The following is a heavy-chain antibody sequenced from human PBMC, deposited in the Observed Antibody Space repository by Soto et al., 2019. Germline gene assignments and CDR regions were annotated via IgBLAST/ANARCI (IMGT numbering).Heavy chain of an antibody. CDR2: VIPIFSIV. D-gene: IGHD3-3*01. V-gene: IGHV1-69*01. Sequence: QVQLVQSGAEVKRPGSSVKVSCKASGGTFSNSPIAWVPLAPGQGLEWMGGVIPIFSIVKYAQKFQGRVTFTADDSTSTAYMELSSLTSEDTAVYYCARGRTIFGVVNFDYWGQGTLVTVSS. J-gene: IGHJ4*02. CDR3: ARGRTIFGVVNFDY. CDR1: GGTFSNSP.